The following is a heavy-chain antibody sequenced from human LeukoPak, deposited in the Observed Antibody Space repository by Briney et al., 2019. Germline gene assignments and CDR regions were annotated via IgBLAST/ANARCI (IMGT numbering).Heavy chain of an antibody. CDR3: ATQSRWATGNY. D-gene: IGHD5-24*01. V-gene: IGHV4-59*08. Sequence: SETLSLTCTVSGGSISSYYWSWIRQPPGKGLEWIGYIYYSGSTNYNPSLKSRVTISVDTSKNQFSLKLSSVTAADTAVYYCATQSRWATGNYWGQGTLVTVSS. J-gene: IGHJ4*02. CDR2: IYYSGST. CDR1: GGSISSYY.